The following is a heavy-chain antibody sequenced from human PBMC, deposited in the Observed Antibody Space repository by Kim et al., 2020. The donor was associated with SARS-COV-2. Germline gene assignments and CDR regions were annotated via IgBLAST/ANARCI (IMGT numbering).Heavy chain of an antibody. J-gene: IGHJ5*02. D-gene: IGHD2-2*01. CDR3: ARKAAPGMPHDS. Sequence: GGSLRLSCPVSGFIFTDYWMTWVRQAPGKGLEWVANINQGGTEKNYVDSVEGRFTISRDNAKNSLYLEMNRLRAEDTAVYYCARKAAPGMPHDSWGQGTLVTASS. V-gene: IGHV3-7*01. CDR2: INQGGTEK. CDR1: GFIFTDYW.